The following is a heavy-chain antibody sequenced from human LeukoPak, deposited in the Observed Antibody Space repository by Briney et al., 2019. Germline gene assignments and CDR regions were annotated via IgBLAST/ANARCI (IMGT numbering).Heavy chain of an antibody. J-gene: IGHJ4*02. CDR3: AKDRSGYSSLPDY. Sequence: GGSLRLSCAASGFTLDSYWMTWVRQAPGKGLEWVANIRKDGSRESYVDSVKGRFTVSRDNAKNSLYLQMNSLRAEDTALYYCAKDRSGYSSLPDYWGQGTLVTVSS. D-gene: IGHD6-13*01. CDR2: IRKDGSRE. V-gene: IGHV3-7*03. CDR1: GFTLDSYW.